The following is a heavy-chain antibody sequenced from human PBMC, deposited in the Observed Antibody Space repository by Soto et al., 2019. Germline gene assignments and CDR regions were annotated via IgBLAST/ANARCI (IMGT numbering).Heavy chain of an antibody. D-gene: IGHD2-21*02. V-gene: IGHV3-48*03. CDR3: ARDSTPGTTWRRGDGFDF. J-gene: IGHJ3*01. CDR1: GIICSTYE. Sequence: WGSLRLSGAASGIICSTYEMNWVRQGPGQCLERISYISSRGDTNYYADSVQGRVTISRDTTKNSLYLQMSSLRVDDTAVYYCARDSTPGTTWRRGDGFDFWGLGTLVTV. CDR2: ISSRGDTN.